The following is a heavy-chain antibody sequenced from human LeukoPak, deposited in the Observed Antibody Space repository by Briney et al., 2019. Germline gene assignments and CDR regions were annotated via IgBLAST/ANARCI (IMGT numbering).Heavy chain of an antibody. D-gene: IGHD6-19*01. CDR1: GYSFTTYW. CDR3: ARRGIAVAGTPAEYFHH. V-gene: IGHV5-51*01. J-gene: IGHJ1*01. Sequence: GESLKISCKGSGYSFTTYWIGWVRQMAGKGLEWMGIIYPGDSDTRYSPSFQGQVTISADKSFSTAYLQWSSLKASDTAMYYCARRGIAVAGTPAEYFHHWGQGTLVIVSS. CDR2: IYPGDSDT.